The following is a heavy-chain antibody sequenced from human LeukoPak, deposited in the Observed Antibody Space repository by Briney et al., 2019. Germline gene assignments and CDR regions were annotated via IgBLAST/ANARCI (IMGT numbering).Heavy chain of an antibody. D-gene: IGHD6-19*01. CDR2: ISGSGGST. CDR1: GFTFSSYA. V-gene: IGHV3-23*01. CDR3: ATDVAVAGEGGYYFDC. Sequence: GGSLRLSCAASGFTFSSYAMSWVRQAPGKGLEWVSAISGSGGSTYYADSVKGRFTISRDNSKNTLYLQMNSLRAEDTAVYYCATDVAVAGEGGYYFDCWGQGTLVTVPS. J-gene: IGHJ4*02.